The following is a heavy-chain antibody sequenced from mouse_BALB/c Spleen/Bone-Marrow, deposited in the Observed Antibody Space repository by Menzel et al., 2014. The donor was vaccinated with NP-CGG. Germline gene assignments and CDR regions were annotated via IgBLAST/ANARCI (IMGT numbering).Heavy chain of an antibody. CDR3: GRGFTDFDY. CDR2: IDPANGNT. V-gene: IGHV14-3*02. Sequence: VQLKQSGAEFVKPGASVKLSCTASGFNIKDTYMDWVKQRPEQGLEWIGRIDPANGNTKYDPKFQGKATITADTSSNTAYLQLSSLTPEDTAVYYCGRGFTDFDYWGQGTTLTVSS. CDR1: GFNIKDTY. J-gene: IGHJ2*01.